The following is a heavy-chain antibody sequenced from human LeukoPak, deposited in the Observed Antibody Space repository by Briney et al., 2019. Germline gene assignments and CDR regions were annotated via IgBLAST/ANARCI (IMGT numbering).Heavy chain of an antibody. D-gene: IGHD3-10*01. J-gene: IGHJ4*02. V-gene: IGHV5-51*01. CDR2: IYPSDSET. CDR1: GYNFTSYW. CDR3: ARPSGSGSYYNVLFDY. Sequence: GESLKISCKGSGYNFTSYWIGWLRQMPGKGLEWMGIIYPSDSETTYSPSFKDQVTISADRSITTAYVQWSSLKASDTAMYYCARPSGSGSYYNVLFDYWGQGTLVTVSS.